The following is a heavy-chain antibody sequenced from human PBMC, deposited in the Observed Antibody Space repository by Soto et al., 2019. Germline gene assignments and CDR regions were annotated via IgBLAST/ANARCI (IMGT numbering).Heavy chain of an antibody. CDR3: ARARQADYGDYDGAFDI. J-gene: IGHJ3*02. D-gene: IGHD4-17*01. V-gene: IGHV1-2*04. CDR1: GYTFTCYY. Sequence: APVKVSCKASGYTFTCYYMHWVRQAPGQGLEWMGWINPNSGGTNYAQKFQGWVTMTRDTSISTAYMELSRLRSDDTAVYYCARARQADYGDYDGAFDIWGQGTMVTVSS. CDR2: INPNSGGT.